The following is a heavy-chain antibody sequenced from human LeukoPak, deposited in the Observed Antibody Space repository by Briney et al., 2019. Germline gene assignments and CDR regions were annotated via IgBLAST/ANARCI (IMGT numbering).Heavy chain of an antibody. D-gene: IGHD4-17*01. CDR2: INSDGSST. CDR3: AKTTWPAYFDY. CDR1: GFTFSSYW. V-gene: IGHV3-74*01. J-gene: IGHJ4*02. Sequence: GGSLRLSCAASGFTFSSYWMHWVRQAPGKGLVWVSRINSDGSSTSYADSVKGRFTISRDNAKNKLELQMNSLRAEDTAVYYCAKTTWPAYFDYWGQGTLVTVSS.